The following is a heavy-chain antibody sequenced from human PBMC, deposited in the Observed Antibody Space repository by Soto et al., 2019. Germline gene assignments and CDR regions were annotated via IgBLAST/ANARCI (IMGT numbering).Heavy chain of an antibody. D-gene: IGHD2-2*01. Sequence: GALRLSCAASGFTFSSYAMHWVRQAPGKGLEWVAVISYDGSNKYYADSVKGRFTISRDNSKNTLYLQMNSLRAEDTAVYYCARDLPSPGYGIAVWGQGTTVTVSS. CDR2: ISYDGSNK. CDR3: ARDLPSPGYGIAV. CDR1: GFTFSSYA. V-gene: IGHV3-30-3*01. J-gene: IGHJ6*02.